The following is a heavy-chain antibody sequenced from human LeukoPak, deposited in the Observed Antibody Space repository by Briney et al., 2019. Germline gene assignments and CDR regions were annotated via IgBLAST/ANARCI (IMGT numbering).Heavy chain of an antibody. J-gene: IGHJ4*02. CDR2: IYHSGIT. V-gene: IGHV4-38-2*01. D-gene: IGHD3-10*02. CDR1: GYSISSGYY. CDR3: ATLLSSSYYFDD. Sequence: PSETLSLTCVVSGYSISSGYYWGWIRQPPGKGLKWIGNIYHSGITYYNRYNPSLTSPVIKSVDTSKIHFTLKLSSVTAADTAVYFCATLLSSSYYFDDWGQGTLVTVSS.